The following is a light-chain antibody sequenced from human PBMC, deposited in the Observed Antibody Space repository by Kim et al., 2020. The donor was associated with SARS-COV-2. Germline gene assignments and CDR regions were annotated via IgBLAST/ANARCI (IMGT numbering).Light chain of an antibody. CDR1: SRGVGGYNY. CDR3: CSYAGSYTWV. J-gene: IGLJ3*02. CDR2: DVS. Sequence: GQSVTSSRTGTSRGVGGYNYVSWYQQHPGKAPKLMIYDVSKRPSGVPDRFSGSKSGNTASLTISGLQAEDEADYYCCSYAGSYTWVFGGGTQLTVL. V-gene: IGLV2-11*03.